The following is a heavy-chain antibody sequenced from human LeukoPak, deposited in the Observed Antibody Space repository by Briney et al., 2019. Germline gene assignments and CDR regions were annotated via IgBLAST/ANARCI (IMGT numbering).Heavy chain of an antibody. D-gene: IGHD2-2*02. Sequence: GGSLRLSCAASGFTFSSYAMTWVRQAPGKGLEWVSAISGSADSTYYADSVKGRFTTSRDNSKNTLYLQMNSLRAEDTAVYYCAKDQRRGYCSSTSCYIDYWGQGTLVTVSS. CDR3: AKDQRRGYCSSTSCYIDY. V-gene: IGHV3-23*01. J-gene: IGHJ4*02. CDR1: GFTFSSYA. CDR2: ISGSADST.